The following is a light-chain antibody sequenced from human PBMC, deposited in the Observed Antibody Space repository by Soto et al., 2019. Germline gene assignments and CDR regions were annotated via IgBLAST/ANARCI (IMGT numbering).Light chain of an antibody. V-gene: IGKV2-28*01. Sequence: EIVMTQSPLTLPVTPGEPASISSRSSQSLPYNNTYNYLDWYVQKPGQSPQLLIYFGSNRAPGVPDRFSGSGSGTDFTLKINRVEAEDVGTYYCMQALQSLTFGQGTRLEIK. CDR1: QSLPYNNTYNY. CDR2: FGS. J-gene: IGKJ5*01. CDR3: MQALQSLT.